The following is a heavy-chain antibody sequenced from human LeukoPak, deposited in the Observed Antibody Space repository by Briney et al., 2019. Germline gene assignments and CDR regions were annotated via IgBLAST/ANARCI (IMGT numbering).Heavy chain of an antibody. CDR2: IIPIFGTA. D-gene: IGHD3-9*01. V-gene: IGHV1-69*13. Sequence: ASVKVSCKASGGTFSSYAISWVRQAPGQGLEWMGGIIPIFGTANYAQKFQGRVTITADESTSTAYMELSRLRSDDTAVYYCARGGDYDILTGYPFDYWGQGTLVTASS. J-gene: IGHJ4*02. CDR3: ARGGDYDILTGYPFDY. CDR1: GGTFSSYA.